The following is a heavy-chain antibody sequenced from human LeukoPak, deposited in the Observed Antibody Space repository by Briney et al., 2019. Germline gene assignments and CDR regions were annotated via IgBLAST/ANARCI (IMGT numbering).Heavy chain of an antibody. Sequence: PGGSLRLSCAASGFTFSSYGMHWVRQAPGKGLEWVAVISYDGSNKYYADSVKGRFTISRDNSKNTLYLQKNSLRAEDTAVYYCARGGWYTDYWGQGTLVTVSS. D-gene: IGHD6-19*01. CDR1: GFTFSSYG. V-gene: IGHV3-30*03. J-gene: IGHJ4*02. CDR2: ISYDGSNK. CDR3: ARGGWYTDY.